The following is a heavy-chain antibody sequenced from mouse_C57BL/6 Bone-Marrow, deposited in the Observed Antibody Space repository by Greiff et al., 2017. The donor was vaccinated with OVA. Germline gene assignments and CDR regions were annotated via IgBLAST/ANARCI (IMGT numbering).Heavy chain of an antibody. CDR2: IYPGDGDT. CDR1: GYAFSSSW. J-gene: IGHJ2*01. D-gene: IGHD1-1*01. CDR3: ARYYYGSSYFDY. Sequence: QVQLQQSGPELVKPGASVKISCKASGYAFSSSWMNWVKQRPGKGLEWIGRIYPGDGDTNYNGKFKGKATLTADKSSSTAYMQLSSLTSEDSAVYFCARYYYGSSYFDYWGQGTTLTVSS. V-gene: IGHV1-82*01.